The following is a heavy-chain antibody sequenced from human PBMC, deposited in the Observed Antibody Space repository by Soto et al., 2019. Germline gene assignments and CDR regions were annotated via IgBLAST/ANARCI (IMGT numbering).Heavy chain of an antibody. Sequence: PGGSLRLSCAASGFTFNDFGIRWVRQAPGKGLEWVARMWADGSNKYYADLVKGRFTISGDNSKTTLYLQMTSMRAEDTAVYYFAINRGSMTTLTEFGYWGQGTLVTVSS. D-gene: IGHD4-17*01. CDR2: MWADGSNK. CDR3: AINRGSMTTLTEFGY. J-gene: IGHJ4*02. V-gene: IGHV3-33*01. CDR1: GFTFNDFG.